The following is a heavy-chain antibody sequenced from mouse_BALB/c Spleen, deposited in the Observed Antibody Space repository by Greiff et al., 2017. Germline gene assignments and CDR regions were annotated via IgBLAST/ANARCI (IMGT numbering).Heavy chain of an antibody. CDR1: GFTFSDYY. J-gene: IGHJ1*01. CDR2: ISDGGSYT. D-gene: IGHD1-1*01. CDR3: ARCSHYYGSRYWYFDV. V-gene: IGHV5-4*02. Sequence: EVQGVESGGGLVKPGGSLKLSCAASGFTFSDYYMYWVRQTPEKGLEWVATISDGGSYTYYPDSVKGRFTISRDNAKNNLYLQMSSLKSEDTAMYYCARCSHYYGSRYWYFDVWGAGTTVTVSS.